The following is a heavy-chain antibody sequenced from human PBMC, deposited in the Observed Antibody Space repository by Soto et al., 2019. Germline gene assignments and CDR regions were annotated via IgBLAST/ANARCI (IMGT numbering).Heavy chain of an antibody. D-gene: IGHD2-15*01. V-gene: IGHV3-30-3*01. Sequence: QVQLVESGGGVVQPGRSLRLSCAASGFTFSSYAMHWVRQAPGKGLEWVAVISYDGSNKYYADSVKGRFTISRDNSKNTLYLQMNSLRAEDTAVYYCARGNIVVVVAATPDYWGQRTLVTVSS. CDR1: GFTFSSYA. CDR2: ISYDGSNK. CDR3: ARGNIVVVVAATPDY. J-gene: IGHJ4*02.